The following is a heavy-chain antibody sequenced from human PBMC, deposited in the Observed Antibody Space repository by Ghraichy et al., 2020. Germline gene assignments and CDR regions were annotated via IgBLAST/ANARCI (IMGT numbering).Heavy chain of an antibody. CDR2: TSASGGST. D-gene: IGHD3-16*01. J-gene: IGHJ4*02. Sequence: GGSLRLSCAASGFTFSTYTMTWVRQAPGKGLEWVSGTSASGGSTYYADSVKGRFTISRDNTENTVYLQMNSLRAEDTAVYYCAKRGLGSQFYFDYWGQGTLVTVSS. CDR3: AKRGLGSQFYFDY. CDR1: GFTFSTYT. V-gene: IGHV3-23*01.